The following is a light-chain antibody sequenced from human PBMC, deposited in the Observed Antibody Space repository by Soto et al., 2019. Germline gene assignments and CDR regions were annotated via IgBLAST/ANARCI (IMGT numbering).Light chain of an antibody. J-gene: IGKJ5*01. Sequence: IVLTQCPCTLSLSPGERATLSCRASQSVSSSYLAWYQQKPGQAPRLLIYGASSRALGIPDRFSGSGSGTELSFTVTSLQSEDSAFYYCQQYNKWPITFGQGTRLEIK. CDR3: QQYNKWPIT. CDR1: QSVSSSY. CDR2: GAS. V-gene: IGKV3-20*01.